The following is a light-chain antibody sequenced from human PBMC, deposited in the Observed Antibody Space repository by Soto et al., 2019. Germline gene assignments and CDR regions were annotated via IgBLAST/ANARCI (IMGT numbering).Light chain of an antibody. CDR1: TGPVTNGHF. CDR2: DTD. CDR3: LLSYTGRLYV. Sequence: AVVTQEPSLTVSPGGTVTLTCGSSTGPVTNGHFPYWFQQKPGQAPRPLIYDTDNKHSWTPARFSGSLLGDKAALTLSGAQPEDEADYYCLLSYTGRLYVFGPGTKLTVL. V-gene: IGLV7-46*01. J-gene: IGLJ1*01.